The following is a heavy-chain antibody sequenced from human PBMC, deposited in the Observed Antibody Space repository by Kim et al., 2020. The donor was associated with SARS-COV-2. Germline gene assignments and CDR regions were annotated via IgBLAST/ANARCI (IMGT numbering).Heavy chain of an antibody. D-gene: IGHD6-19*01. Sequence: GGSLRLSCAASGFTFSSYSMNWVRQAPGKGLEWVSSISSSSSYIYYADSVKGRFTISRDNAKNSLYLQMNSLRAEDTAVYYCAAGAGIAVAGTGEDYWGQGTLVTVSS. CDR1: GFTFSSYS. CDR2: ISSSSSYI. J-gene: IGHJ4*02. V-gene: IGHV3-21*01. CDR3: AAGAGIAVAGTGEDY.